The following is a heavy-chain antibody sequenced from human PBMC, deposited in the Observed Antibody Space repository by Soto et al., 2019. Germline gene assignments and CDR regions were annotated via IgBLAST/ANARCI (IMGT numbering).Heavy chain of an antibody. J-gene: IGHJ4*02. V-gene: IGHV3-23*01. D-gene: IGHD6-19*01. CDR3: ARRSSGWYFDY. Sequence: EVQLLESGGGLVQPGGSLRLSCAASGFTFSGYAMSWVRQGPGKGLEWVSAISGSGGSTYYADSVKGRFTISRDNSKNTLYLQMNSLRAEDTAVYYCARRSSGWYFDYWGQGTLVTVSS. CDR1: GFTFSGYA. CDR2: ISGSGGST.